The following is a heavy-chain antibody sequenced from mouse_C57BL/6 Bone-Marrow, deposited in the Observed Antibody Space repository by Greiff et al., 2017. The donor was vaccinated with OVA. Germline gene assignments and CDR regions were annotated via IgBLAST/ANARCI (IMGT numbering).Heavy chain of an antibody. CDR2: ILPGSGST. CDR1: GYTFTGYW. D-gene: IGHD2-1*01. V-gene: IGHV1-9*01. J-gene: IGHJ2*01. CDR3: TGTIGNYLFDY. Sequence: QVQLQQSGAELMKPGASVKLSCKATGYTFTGYWIAWVKQRPGHGLEWIGEILPGSGSTNYNEKFKGKATFTADTSSNTAYMQRSSLTTEDSAIYYCTGTIGNYLFDYWGRGTTLTVSS.